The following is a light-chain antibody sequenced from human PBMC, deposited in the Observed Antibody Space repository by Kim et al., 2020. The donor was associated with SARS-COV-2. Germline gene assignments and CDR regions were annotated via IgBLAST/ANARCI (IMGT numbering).Light chain of an antibody. CDR1: SLRSNY. V-gene: IGLV3-19*01. Sequence: ALGQTTTIKCQGDSLRSNYATWYQQKPGQAPVLVSYGRNRRPTGIPDRFSGSSSGSTASLTITGAQAGDEADYFCSFRDNSRNLVLFGGGTQLTVL. J-gene: IGLJ2*01. CDR3: SFRDNSRNLVL. CDR2: GRN.